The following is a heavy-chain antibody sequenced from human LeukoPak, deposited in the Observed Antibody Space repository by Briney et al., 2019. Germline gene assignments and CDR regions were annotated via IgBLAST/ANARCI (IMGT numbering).Heavy chain of an antibody. J-gene: IGHJ4*02. D-gene: IGHD3-22*01. Sequence: PGGSLRLSCTASGFTFGDYAMSWVRQAPGKGLEWVGFIRSKAYGGTTEYAASVKGRFTISRDDSKSIAYLQMNSLKTEDTAVYYCTRAPLITMIVVVPFDYWGQGTLVTVSS. V-gene: IGHV3-49*04. CDR2: IRSKAYGGTT. CDR1: GFTFGDYA. CDR3: TRAPLITMIVVVPFDY.